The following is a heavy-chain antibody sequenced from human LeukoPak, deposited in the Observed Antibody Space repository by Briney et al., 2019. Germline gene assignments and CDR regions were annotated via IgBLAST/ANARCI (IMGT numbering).Heavy chain of an antibody. CDR3: AKWRGIVVVPAANDAFDI. CDR2: IIPIFGTA. V-gene: IGHV1-69*13. J-gene: IGHJ3*02. CDR1: GYSFTNYG. Sequence: SVKVSCKASGYSFTNYGISWVRQAPGQGLEWMGGIIPIFGTANYAQKFQGRVTITADESTSTAYMELSSLRSEDTAVYYCAKWRGIVVVPAANDAFDIWGQGTMVTVSS. D-gene: IGHD2-2*01.